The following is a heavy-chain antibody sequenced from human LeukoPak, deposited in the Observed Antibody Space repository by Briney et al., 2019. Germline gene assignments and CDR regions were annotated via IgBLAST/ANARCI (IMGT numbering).Heavy chain of an antibody. V-gene: IGHV1-46*01. J-gene: IGHJ6*03. CDR1: GYTFTSYY. CDR2: INPSGGST. CDR3: ARGRGLYSLHMDV. Sequence: ASVKVSCKASGYTFTSYYIHWVRQAPGQGLEWMGLINPSGGSTNYAQKFQGRVTMTRDTSTSTVYMELSSLRSEDTAVYYCARGRGLYSLHMDVWGKGTTVTISS. D-gene: IGHD5-18*01.